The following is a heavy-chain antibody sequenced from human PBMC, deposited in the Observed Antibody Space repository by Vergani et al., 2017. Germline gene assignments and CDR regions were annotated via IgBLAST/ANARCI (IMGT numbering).Heavy chain of an antibody. CDR1: GYSISSGYY. CDR2: IYHSGST. Sequence: QVQLQESGPGLVKPSETLSLTCAVSGYSISSGYYWGWIRQPPGKGLEWIGSIYHSGSTYYNPSLKSRVTISVDTSKNQFSLKLSAVTAADTAVYYGARGARSSGYYYQPPKRDYFDYWGQGTLVTVSS. CDR3: ARGARSSGYYYQPPKRDYFDY. D-gene: IGHD3-22*01. J-gene: IGHJ4*02. V-gene: IGHV4-38-2*01.